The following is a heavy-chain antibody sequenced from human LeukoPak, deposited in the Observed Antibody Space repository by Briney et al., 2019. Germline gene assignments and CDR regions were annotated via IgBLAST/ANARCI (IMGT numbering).Heavy chain of an antibody. D-gene: IGHD2-2*01. CDR3: AMGEVVLFDY. CDR2: IYYSGST. CDR1: GGSISSGGYY. J-gene: IGHJ4*02. V-gene: IGHV4-31*03. Sequence: SETLSLTCTVSGGSISSGGYYWSWIRQHPGKGLEWIGHIYYSGSTYYNPSLKSRVTISVDTSKNQFSLKLSSVTAADTAVYYCAMGEVVLFDYWGQGTLVTVSS.